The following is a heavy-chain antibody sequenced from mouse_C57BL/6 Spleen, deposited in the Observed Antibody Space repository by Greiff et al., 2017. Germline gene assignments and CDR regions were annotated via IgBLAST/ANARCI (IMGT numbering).Heavy chain of an antibody. Sequence: EVHLVESGGGLVKPGGSLKLSCAASGFTFSSYAMSWVRQTPEKRLEWVATISDGGSYNYSPANVKGRFPISSDNAKNNLYLQMSHLKSEDTAMYYCGRRWVPYAMDYWGQGTSVTVST. D-gene: IGHD4-1*01. J-gene: IGHJ4*01. V-gene: IGHV5-4*03. CDR2: ISDGGSYN. CDR3: GRRWVPYAMDY. CDR1: GFTFSSYA.